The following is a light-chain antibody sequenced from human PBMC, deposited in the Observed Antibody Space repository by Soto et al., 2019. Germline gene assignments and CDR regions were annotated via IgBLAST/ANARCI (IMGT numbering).Light chain of an antibody. CDR1: DNIVHW. CDR2: KAA. CDR3: QQSYNSPQT. Sequence: DIQMTQSPSTLSASVGDRVAITCRASDNIVHWVAWYQQKPGKAPKLLIYKAANLADGVPSRFAGSGSGTDFTLTISSLQPEDFATYSCQQSYNSPQTFGRGTKVDNK. V-gene: IGKV1-5*03. J-gene: IGKJ1*01.